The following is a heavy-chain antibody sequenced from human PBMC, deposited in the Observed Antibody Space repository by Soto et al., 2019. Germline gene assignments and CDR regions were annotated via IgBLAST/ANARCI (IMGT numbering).Heavy chain of an antibody. CDR2: INAGHGNT. Sequence: QVQLVQSGAEVKKPGASVKVSCKASGYTFTSYAMHWVRQAPGQRLEWMGWINAGHGNTKYSQKFQGRVTITRDTSASTAYMEQSSLRAEDTAVYYWARRPQLWCDWVGYYYGMDVWGQGTTVTVSS. CDR1: GYTFTSYA. V-gene: IGHV1-3*01. D-gene: IGHD5-18*01. CDR3: ARRPQLWCDWVGYYYGMDV. J-gene: IGHJ6*02.